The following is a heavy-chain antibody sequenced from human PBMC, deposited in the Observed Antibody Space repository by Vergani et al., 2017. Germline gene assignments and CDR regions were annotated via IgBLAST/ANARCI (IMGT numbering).Heavy chain of an antibody. CDR2: IFWDDDK. D-gene: IGHD3-16*01. Sequence: QITLKESGPTLVKPAQTLTLTCTFSGFSLSTSGVGVGWIRQPPGQALEWLALIFWDDDKRYSPSLKRRLTITKDTSKNQVVLTMTNMDPVDTATYYCARLLLLPDYWGQGTLVTVSS. V-gene: IGHV2-5*02. J-gene: IGHJ4*02. CDR3: ARLLLLPDY. CDR1: GFSLSTSGVG.